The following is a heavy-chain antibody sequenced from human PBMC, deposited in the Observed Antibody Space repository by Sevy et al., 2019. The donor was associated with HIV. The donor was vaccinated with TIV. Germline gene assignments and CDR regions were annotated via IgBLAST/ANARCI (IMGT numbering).Heavy chain of an antibody. CDR3: AKMNDALWFGGAPFDY. CDR1: GFTFDDYA. V-gene: IGHV3-9*01. D-gene: IGHD3-10*01. CDR2: ISWNSGSI. Sequence: GGYLRLSCAASGFTFDDYAMHWVRQAPGKGLEWVSGISWNSGSIGYADSVKGRFTISRDNAKNSLYLQMNSLRAEDTPLYYCAKMNDALWFGGAPFDYWGQGTLVTVSS. J-gene: IGHJ4*02.